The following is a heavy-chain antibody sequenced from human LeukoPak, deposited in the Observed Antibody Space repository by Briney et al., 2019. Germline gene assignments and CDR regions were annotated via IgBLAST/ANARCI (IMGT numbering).Heavy chain of an antibody. CDR3: ARIMNYGAYLYYGLDV. Sequence: SETLSLTCTVSGASISGYYWSWIRQPPGKGLEWIGYIYHTGSTNYNPSPKSRVTLSLDTSRKQFSLKLSSVTAADTAVYYCARIMNYGAYLYYGLDVWGQGTTVTVSS. CDR1: GASISGYY. D-gene: IGHD4-17*01. CDR2: IYHTGST. V-gene: IGHV4-59*01. J-gene: IGHJ6*02.